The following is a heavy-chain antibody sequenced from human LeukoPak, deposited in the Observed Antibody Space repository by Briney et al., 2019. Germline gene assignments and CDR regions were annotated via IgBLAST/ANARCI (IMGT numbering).Heavy chain of an antibody. D-gene: IGHD6-19*01. CDR2: IIPIFGTA. Sequence: SVKVSCKASGGTSSSYAISWVRQAPGQGLEWMGGIIPIFGTANYAQKFQGRVTITADESTSTAYMELSSLRSEDTAVYYCARDSGYSSGWYKSGNFDYWGQGTLVTVSS. CDR3: ARDSGYSSGWYKSGNFDY. V-gene: IGHV1-69*13. J-gene: IGHJ4*02. CDR1: GGTSSSYA.